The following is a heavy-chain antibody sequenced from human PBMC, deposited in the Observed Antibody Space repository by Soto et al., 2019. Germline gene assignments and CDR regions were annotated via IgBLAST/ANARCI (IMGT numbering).Heavy chain of an antibody. D-gene: IGHD2-21*02. V-gene: IGHV2-70*04. J-gene: IGHJ4*02. CDR1: GFSLSTSGMR. CDR2: IDWDDDK. Sequence: GPTLVNPTQTLTLTCTFSGFSLSTSGMRVSWIRQPPGKALEWLARIDWDDDKFYSTSLKTRLTISKDTSKNQVVLTMTNMDPVDTATYYCARIPPYCGGDCAHPLDYWGQGTLVTVSS. CDR3: ARIPPYCGGDCAHPLDY.